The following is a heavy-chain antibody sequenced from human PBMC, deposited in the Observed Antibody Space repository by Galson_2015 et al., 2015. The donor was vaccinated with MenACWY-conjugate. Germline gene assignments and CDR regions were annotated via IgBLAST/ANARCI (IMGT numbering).Heavy chain of an antibody. J-gene: IGHJ3*02. V-gene: IGHV4-39*01. CDR2: IYYSGST. Sequence: ETLSLTCTVSGDSISNANYYWGWIRQPPGKGLEWIGSIYYSGSTYCSPSLKSRVSISVDTSKKQFSLKLSSVTAADTAIYYCARRGRAGAFDMWGQGTMVTVSS. CDR1: GDSISNANYY. CDR3: ARRGRAGAFDM.